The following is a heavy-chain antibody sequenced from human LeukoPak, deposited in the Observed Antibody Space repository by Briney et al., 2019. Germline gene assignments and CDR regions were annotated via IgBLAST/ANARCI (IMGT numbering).Heavy chain of an antibody. CDR3: AREVRGTYYYGMDV. D-gene: IGHD1/OR15-1a*01. CDR1: GYTFTSYG. J-gene: IGHJ6*02. Sequence: ASVKVSCKASGYTFTSYGISWVRQAPGQGLEWMGWISAYNGNTNYAQKLQGRVTMTTDTSTSTAYMELRSLRSDDTAVYYCAREVRGTYYYGMDVWGQGTTVTVSS. V-gene: IGHV1-18*01. CDR2: ISAYNGNT.